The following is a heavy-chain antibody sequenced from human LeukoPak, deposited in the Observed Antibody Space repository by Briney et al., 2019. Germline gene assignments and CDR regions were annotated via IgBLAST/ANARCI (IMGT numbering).Heavy chain of an antibody. Sequence: GASVKVSCKASGYTFTSYGISWVRQAPGQGLEWMGWTSAYNGNTNYAQKLQGRVTMTTDTSTSTAYMELRSLRSDDTAVYYCARDDRDYVWGSYRYFDYWGQGTLVTVSS. CDR1: GYTFTSYG. CDR3: ARDDRDYVWGSYRYFDY. D-gene: IGHD3-16*02. CDR2: TSAYNGNT. V-gene: IGHV1-18*01. J-gene: IGHJ4*02.